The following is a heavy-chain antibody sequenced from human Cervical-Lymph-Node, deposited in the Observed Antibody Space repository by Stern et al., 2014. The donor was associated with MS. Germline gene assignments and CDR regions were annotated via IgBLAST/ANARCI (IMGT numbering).Heavy chain of an antibody. Sequence: HVQLVQSGAEVKKPGASVKVSCKPSGSTSITYPVHWVRQAPGQRLEWMGGVNAANDRTEYSQKFQGRVTISRDTSARTAYMEMRSLRSEDTAVYFCAREASIGMDVWGPGTTVTVSS. V-gene: IGHV1-3*01. CDR3: AREASIGMDV. J-gene: IGHJ6*02. CDR1: GSTSITYP. CDR2: VNAANDRT.